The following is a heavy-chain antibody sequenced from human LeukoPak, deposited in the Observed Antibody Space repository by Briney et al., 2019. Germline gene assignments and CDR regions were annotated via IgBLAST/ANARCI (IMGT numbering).Heavy chain of an antibody. Sequence: SVKVSCKASGYSFTSYYMHWVRQAPGQGLEWMGRIIPILGIANYAQKFQGGVTITADKSTSTAYMELSSLRSEDTAVYYCARIPQYYYDSSGYYYRDYWGQGTLVTVSS. V-gene: IGHV1-69*02. CDR1: GYSFTSYY. J-gene: IGHJ4*02. CDR3: ARIPQYYYDSSGYYYRDY. CDR2: IIPILGIA. D-gene: IGHD3-22*01.